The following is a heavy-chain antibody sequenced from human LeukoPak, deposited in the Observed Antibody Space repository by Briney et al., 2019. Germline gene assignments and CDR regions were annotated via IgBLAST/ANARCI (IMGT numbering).Heavy chain of an antibody. J-gene: IGHJ4*02. CDR2: IYYRGTT. D-gene: IGHD5-12*01. V-gene: IGHV4-59*01. Sequence: PSETLSLTCTVSGGSISSYYWSWIRQPPGKGLEWIGYIYYRGTTNYNPSVNSRVTISVETSKNQFSLRLNSVTAADTAVYYCARGYDSKSTYFDYWGQGTLVTVSS. CDR3: ARGYDSKSTYFDY. CDR1: GGSISSYY.